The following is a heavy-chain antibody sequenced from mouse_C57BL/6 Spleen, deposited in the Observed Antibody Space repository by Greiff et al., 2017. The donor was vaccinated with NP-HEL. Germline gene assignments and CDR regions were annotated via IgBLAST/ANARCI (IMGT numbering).Heavy chain of an antibody. V-gene: IGHV5-9-1*02. J-gene: IGHJ3*01. Sequence: EVKLVESGEGLVKPGGSLKLSCAASGFTFSSYALSWVRQTPEKRLECVAYISSGGDYIYYADTVKGRFTISRDNARNTLYLQMSSLKSEDTAMYYCTRRDTTGFAYWGQGTLVTVSA. CDR1: GFTFSSYA. CDR3: TRRDTTGFAY. D-gene: IGHD1-1*01. CDR2: ISSGGDYI.